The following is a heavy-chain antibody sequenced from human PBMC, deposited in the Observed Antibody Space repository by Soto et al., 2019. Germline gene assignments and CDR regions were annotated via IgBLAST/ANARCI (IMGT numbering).Heavy chain of an antibody. V-gene: IGHV3-48*02. Sequence: GGSLILSCAASGFTFSSYSMNWVRQAPGKGLEWVSYISSSSSTIYYADSVKGRFTISRDNAKNSLYLQMNSLRDEDTAVYYCASLDYGDEPYYFDYWGQGTLVTVSS. J-gene: IGHJ4*02. CDR2: ISSSSSTI. CDR3: ASLDYGDEPYYFDY. CDR1: GFTFSSYS. D-gene: IGHD4-17*01.